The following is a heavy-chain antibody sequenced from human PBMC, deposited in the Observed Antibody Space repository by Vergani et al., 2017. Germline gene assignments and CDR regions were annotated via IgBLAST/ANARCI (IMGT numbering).Heavy chain of an antibody. CDR1: GFTFTNYP. J-gene: IGHJ4*02. V-gene: IGHV3-30-3*01. Sequence: QVQLVESGGGVVQPGRSLRLSCAASGFTFTNYPMHWVRQAPGKGLEWMALISDDGSNKYYADSVKGRFTISRDNSKNILYLQMNSLRAEDTAVYYCARESEGRHSYAFVYWGQGTLVTVSS. D-gene: IGHD5-18*01. CDR3: ARESEGRHSYAFVY. CDR2: ISDDGSNK.